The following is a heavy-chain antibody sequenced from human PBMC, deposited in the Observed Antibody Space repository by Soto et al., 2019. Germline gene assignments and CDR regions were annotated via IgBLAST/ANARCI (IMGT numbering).Heavy chain of an antibody. CDR2: INAGNGNT. Sequence: ASVKVSCTAPGYTFTSYAMHWVRQAPGQRLEWMGWINAGNGNTKYSQKFQGRVTITRDTSASTAYMELSSLRSEDTAVYYCARIVVVPAGVWGPYGMDVWGQGTTVTVSS. CDR3: ARIVVVPAGVWGPYGMDV. CDR1: GYTFTSYA. V-gene: IGHV1-3*01. D-gene: IGHD2-2*01. J-gene: IGHJ6*02.